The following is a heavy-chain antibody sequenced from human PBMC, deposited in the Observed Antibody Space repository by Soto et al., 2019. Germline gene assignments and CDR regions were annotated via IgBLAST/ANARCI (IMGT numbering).Heavy chain of an antibody. D-gene: IGHD3-22*01. V-gene: IGHV3-23*01. J-gene: IGHJ4*02. Sequence: GGSLRLSCASSGFTFISYAMSWVRQAPGKGLEWVSGISGSGGSTYYADSVKGRFTISRDNSKNTLYLQMNSLRAEDTAVYYCAKDRGDSSGYYYFDYWGQGTLVTVSS. CDR2: ISGSGGST. CDR3: AKDRGDSSGYYYFDY. CDR1: GFTFISYA.